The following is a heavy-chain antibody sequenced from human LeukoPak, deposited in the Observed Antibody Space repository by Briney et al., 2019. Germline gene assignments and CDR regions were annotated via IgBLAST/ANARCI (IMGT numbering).Heavy chain of an antibody. CDR1: RFTFSSYA. Sequence: PGGSLRLSCAASRFTFSSYAMSWVRQAPGKGLEWVSSISGSGGSTYYADSVKGRLTISRDNSKNTVYLQMNSLRAEDTAVYYCAKDLEGGRDDYWGQGTLVTVSS. V-gene: IGHV3-23*01. D-gene: IGHD3-16*01. CDR2: ISGSGGST. J-gene: IGHJ4*02. CDR3: AKDLEGGRDDY.